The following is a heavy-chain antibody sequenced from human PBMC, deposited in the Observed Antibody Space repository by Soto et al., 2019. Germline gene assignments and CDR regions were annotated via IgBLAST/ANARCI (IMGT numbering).Heavy chain of an antibody. CDR2: IYPGDSDT. V-gene: IGHV5-51*01. CDR3: ARRGGSGTNYNHYNYGMDV. D-gene: IGHD3-10*01. J-gene: IGHJ6*02. Sequence: EVQLVQSGAEVKKPGESLKISCKGSGYSFTSYWIGWVRQMPGKGLVWMGIIYPGDSDTRYSPSFHGQITISADKSISTAYLQWSSLRASDSAMYYCARRGGSGTNYNHYNYGMDVWGQRTTVSVSS. CDR1: GYSFTSYW.